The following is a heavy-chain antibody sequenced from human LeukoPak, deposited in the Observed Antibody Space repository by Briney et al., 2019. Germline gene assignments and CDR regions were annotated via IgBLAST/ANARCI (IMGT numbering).Heavy chain of an antibody. J-gene: IGHJ2*01. D-gene: IGHD3-3*01. CDR2: ISSSSSYI. CDR3: ARERSPKYFNL. Sequence: PGGSLRLSCAASGFTFSSYEMNWVRQAPGKGLEWVSSISSSSSYIYYADSVKGRFTISRDNAKNSLYPQMNSLRAEDTAVYYCARERSPKYFNLWGRGTLVTVSS. CDR1: GFTFSSYE. V-gene: IGHV3-21*01.